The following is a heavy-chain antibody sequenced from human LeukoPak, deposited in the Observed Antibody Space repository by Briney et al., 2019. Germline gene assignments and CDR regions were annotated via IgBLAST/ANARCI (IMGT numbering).Heavy chain of an antibody. CDR3: ARGYCGGSCYLDFDY. CDR1: GYTFTGYY. V-gene: IGHV1-2*02. Sequence: ASVKVSCKASGYTFTGYYMHWVRQAPGQGLEWMGWINPNSGGTNYAQKFQGRVTMTRDTSISTAYMELSRLRSDDTAVYYCARGYCGGSCYLDFDYWGQGTLVTVSS. CDR2: INPNSGGT. D-gene: IGHD2-15*01. J-gene: IGHJ4*02.